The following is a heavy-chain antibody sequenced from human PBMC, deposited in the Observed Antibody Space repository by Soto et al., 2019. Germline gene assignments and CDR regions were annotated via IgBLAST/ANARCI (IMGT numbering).Heavy chain of an antibody. CDR2: IGTAGDT. CDR1: GFTFSSYD. J-gene: IGHJ4*02. V-gene: IGHV3-13*01. D-gene: IGHD4-17*01. CDR3: ARSHPEYGDYDY. Sequence: GGSLRLSCAASGFTFSSYDMHWVRQATGKGLEWVSAIGTAGDTYYPGSVKGRFTISRENAKNSLYLQMNSLRAGDTAVYYCARSHPEYGDYDYWGQGTLVTVSS.